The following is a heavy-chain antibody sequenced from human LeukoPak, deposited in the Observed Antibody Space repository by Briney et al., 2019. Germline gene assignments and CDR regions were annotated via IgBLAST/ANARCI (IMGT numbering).Heavy chain of an antibody. CDR2: ISDSGRSS. J-gene: IGHJ4*02. CDR3: ARHDSFIPF. CDR1: GFTFSNAW. D-gene: IGHD3-16*02. V-gene: IGHV3-23*01. Sequence: GGSLRLSCAASGFTFSNAWMSWVRQAPGKGLEWVSGISDSGRSSYYTDSVKGRCTISRDNSKNTVSLQINNLRTEDTAVYFCARHDSFIPFWGQGTLVTVTS.